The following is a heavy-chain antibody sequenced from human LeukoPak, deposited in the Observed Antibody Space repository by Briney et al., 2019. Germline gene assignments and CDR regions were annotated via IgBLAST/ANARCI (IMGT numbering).Heavy chain of an antibody. J-gene: IGHJ4*02. Sequence: GGSLRLSCAASGFTFSSYWMSWVRQAPGKGLEWVANIKQDGSEKYYVDSVKGRFTISRDNAKNSLYLQMNSLRAEDTAVYYCARDRDNWNYVPDYFDYWGQGTLVTVSS. CDR2: IKQDGSEK. CDR1: GFTFSSYW. CDR3: ARDRDNWNYVPDYFDY. D-gene: IGHD1-7*01. V-gene: IGHV3-7*01.